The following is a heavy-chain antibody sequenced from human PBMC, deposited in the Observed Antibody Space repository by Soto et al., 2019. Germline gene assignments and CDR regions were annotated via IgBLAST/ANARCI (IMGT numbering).Heavy chain of an antibody. J-gene: IGHJ4*02. CDR1: GFTFSSYA. D-gene: IGHD2-8*02. CDR2: LSGSGGST. V-gene: IGHV3-23*01. Sequence: EVQLLESGGGLVQPGGYLRLSCAASGFTFSSYAMSWVRQAPGKGLEWVSALSGSGGSTYYADSVKGRFTSSRDNSKNTLYLQMNSLRAEDKAVYYCARCVGRVTGEEYYFDYWCQGTLVTASS. CDR3: ARCVGRVTGEEYYFDY.